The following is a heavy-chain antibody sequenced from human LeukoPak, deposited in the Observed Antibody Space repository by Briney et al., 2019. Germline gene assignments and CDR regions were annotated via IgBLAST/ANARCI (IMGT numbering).Heavy chain of an antibody. V-gene: IGHV3-48*01. Sequence: GGSLRLSCVASGFTFSTYSMNWVRQAPGKGLEWVSYISGTSNTIYYADSVKGRFTISRDNVKNSLYLQVNSLRAEDTAIYYCARDLGSYTSGWYMGFDYWGQGTLVTVSS. D-gene: IGHD6-19*01. CDR1: GFTFSTYS. J-gene: IGHJ4*02. CDR3: ARDLGSYTSGWYMGFDY. CDR2: ISGTSNTI.